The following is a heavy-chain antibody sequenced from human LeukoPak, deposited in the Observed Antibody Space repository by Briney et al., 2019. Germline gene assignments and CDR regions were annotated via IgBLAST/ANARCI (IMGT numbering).Heavy chain of an antibody. D-gene: IGHD6-19*01. CDR1: GYTFTSYY. V-gene: IGHV1-46*01. Sequence: ASVKVSCKASGYTFTSYYMHWVRQAPGKGVEWMGIINPSGGSTSYAQKFQGRVTMTRDTSTSTVYMELSSLRSEDTAVYYCASAPVAGTGRYFDYWGQGTLVTVSS. CDR2: INPSGGST. CDR3: ASAPVAGTGRYFDY. J-gene: IGHJ4*02.